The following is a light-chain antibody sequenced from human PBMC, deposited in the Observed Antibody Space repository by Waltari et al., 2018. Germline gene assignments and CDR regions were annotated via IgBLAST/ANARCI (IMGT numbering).Light chain of an antibody. CDR1: SSAVERYNL. V-gene: IGLV2-23*01. Sequence: QSALTQPASVSGSPGQSITISCTGTSSAVERYNLVSWYQQHPGKAPKLMIYEDTKRPSGVSDRFSGSKSGNTASLTISGLQAEDEADYYCCSYAGSSPHVVFGGGTKLTVL. CDR2: EDT. CDR3: CSYAGSSPHVV. J-gene: IGLJ2*01.